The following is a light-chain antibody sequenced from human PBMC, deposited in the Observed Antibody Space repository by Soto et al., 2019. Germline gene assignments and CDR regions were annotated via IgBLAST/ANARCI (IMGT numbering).Light chain of an antibody. V-gene: IGKV1-9*01. CDR1: QGISSY. CDR3: QQLNSYPLT. J-gene: IGKJ4*01. Sequence: DIQLNQSPSFLSASVGDRVTITCRASQGISSYLAWYQQKPGKAPKLLIYAASTLQSGVPSRFSGSGSGTEFTLTISSLQPEDFATYYCQQLNSYPLTFGVGTKVEIK. CDR2: AAS.